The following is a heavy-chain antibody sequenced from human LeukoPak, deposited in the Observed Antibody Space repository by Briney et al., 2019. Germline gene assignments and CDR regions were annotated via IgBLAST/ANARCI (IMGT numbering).Heavy chain of an antibody. D-gene: IGHD5-24*01. V-gene: IGHV4-59*01. CDR3: ARGSRGYNDY. CDR2: IYYSGST. Sequence: SETLSLTCAVSGGSISGYYWSWIRQPPGKGLEWIGYIYYSGSTNYNPSLKSRVTISVDTSKNQFSLKLSSVTAADTAVYYCARGSRGYNDYWGQGTLVTVSS. J-gene: IGHJ4*02. CDR1: GGSISGYY.